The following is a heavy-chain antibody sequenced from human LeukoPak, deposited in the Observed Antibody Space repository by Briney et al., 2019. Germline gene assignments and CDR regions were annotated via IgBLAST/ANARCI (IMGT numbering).Heavy chain of an antibody. CDR3: ARDEPGFGELLVH. J-gene: IGHJ4*02. Sequence: GGSLRLSCAASGFTFSNYAMSWVRQAPGKGLEWVSGINVSGGSTFYTDSVRGRFTISRDNSKNSLYLQMNSLRVEDTAVYYCARDEPGFGELLVHWGEGSLVTVSS. V-gene: IGHV3-23*01. CDR2: INVSGGST. CDR1: GFTFSNYA. D-gene: IGHD3-10*01.